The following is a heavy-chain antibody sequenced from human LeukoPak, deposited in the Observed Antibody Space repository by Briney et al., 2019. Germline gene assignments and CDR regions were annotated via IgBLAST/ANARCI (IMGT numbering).Heavy chain of an antibody. CDR2: IYYSGST. V-gene: IGHV4-59*01. Sequence: PSETLSLTCTVSGDPIHSYYWSWIRQPPGKGLEWIGHIYYSGSTNYNPSLKSRVTISIDTSKNQFSLKLSSVTAADTAVYYCARTAYARFFDLWGRGTLVTVSS. D-gene: IGHD2-21*01. J-gene: IGHJ2*01. CDR1: GDPIHSYY. CDR3: ARTAYARFFDL.